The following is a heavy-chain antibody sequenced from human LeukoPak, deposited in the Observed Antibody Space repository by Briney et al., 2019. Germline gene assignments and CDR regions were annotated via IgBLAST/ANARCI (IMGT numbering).Heavy chain of an antibody. CDR3: ARVIIVSAGYYFDY. Sequence: SETLSLTCTVSGGSISSYYLSWIRQPAGKGLEWIGRICTSGSTNYNPSLKSRLTMSVDTSKNQFSLKLSSVTAADTAVYYCARVIIVSAGYYFDYWGRGTLVTVSS. V-gene: IGHV4-4*07. CDR1: GGSISSYY. J-gene: IGHJ4*02. CDR2: ICTSGST. D-gene: IGHD6-13*01.